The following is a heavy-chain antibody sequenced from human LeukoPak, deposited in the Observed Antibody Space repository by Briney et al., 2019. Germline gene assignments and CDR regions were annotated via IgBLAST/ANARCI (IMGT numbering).Heavy chain of an antibody. CDR1: GFAFSSHS. J-gene: IGHJ4*02. V-gene: IGHV3-48*01. CDR2: ISSTGNFV. Sequence: PGDSLRLSCAGAGFAFSSHSMNWVRQAPGKGLEWVSYISSTGNFVYYADSVRGRFTISRDIAKNSLFLQMNNLRAEDTAVYYCARNSLYCVGDCYEVFDSWGQGTLVTVSS. CDR3: ARNSLYCVGDCYEVFDS. D-gene: IGHD2-21*01.